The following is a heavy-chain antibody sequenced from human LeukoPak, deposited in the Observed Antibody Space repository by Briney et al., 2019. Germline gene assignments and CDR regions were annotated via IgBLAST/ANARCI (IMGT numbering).Heavy chain of an antibody. CDR2: FDPEDGET. CDR3: ARRGFGVVFDAFDI. Sequence: GASVKVSCKVSGYTLTELSMHWVRQAPGKGLEWMGGFDPEDGETIYAQKFQGRVTMTEDTSTDTAYMELSSLRPGDTAVYYCARRGFGVVFDAFDIWGQGTMVTVSS. J-gene: IGHJ3*02. D-gene: IGHD3-3*01. CDR1: GYTLTELS. V-gene: IGHV1-24*01.